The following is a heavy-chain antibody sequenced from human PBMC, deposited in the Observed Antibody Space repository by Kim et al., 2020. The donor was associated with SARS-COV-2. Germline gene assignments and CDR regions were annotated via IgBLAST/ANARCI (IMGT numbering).Heavy chain of an antibody. J-gene: IGHJ4*02. CDR2: VTSTGNT. Sequence: SETLSLTCTFSGDSMSSGTHCWGWVRQPPGEGLEFIGIVTSTGNTHYNPSLKSRVTIARDTSNNRFSLKVTSVTAADTAIYYCTRLGDYSGEHYLDHWGQGTLVTVSP. V-gene: IGHV4-39*01. D-gene: IGHD2-21*01. CDR3: TRLGDYSGEHYLDH. CDR1: GDSMSSGTHC.